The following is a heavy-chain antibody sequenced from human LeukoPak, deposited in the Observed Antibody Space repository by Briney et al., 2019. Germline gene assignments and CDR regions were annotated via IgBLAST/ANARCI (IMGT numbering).Heavy chain of an antibody. CDR3: ARDSGFSDYAY. Sequence: GGSLRLSCVGSGFTVSSDYMSWVRQAPGRGLESVSIIYSDCSTYYANSVKGRFTISRDSSKNSLYLQMNSLRADDTAIYYCARDSGFSDYAYWDQGTLVTVSS. D-gene: IGHD4-17*01. CDR2: IYSDCST. V-gene: IGHV3-66*01. CDR1: GFTVSSDY. J-gene: IGHJ4*02.